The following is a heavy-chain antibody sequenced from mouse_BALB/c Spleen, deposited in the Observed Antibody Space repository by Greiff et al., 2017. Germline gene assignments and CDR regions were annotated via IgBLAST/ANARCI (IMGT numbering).Heavy chain of an antibody. Sequence: QVQLQQPGAELVKPGASVKLSCKASGYTFTSYYMYWVKQRPGQGLEWIGGINPSNGGTNFNEKFKSKATLTADKSSSTAYMQLSSLTSEDSAVYYCARETLYGPWFAYWGQGTLVTVSA. CDR2: INPSNGGT. V-gene: IGHV1S81*02. D-gene: IGHD1-1*02. J-gene: IGHJ3*01. CDR1: GYTFTSYY. CDR3: ARETLYGPWFAY.